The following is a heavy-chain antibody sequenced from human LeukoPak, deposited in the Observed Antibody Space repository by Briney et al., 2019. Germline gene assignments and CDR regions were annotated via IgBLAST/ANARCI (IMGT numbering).Heavy chain of an antibody. Sequence: GGSLRLSCAASGFTFSNYWMHWVRHAPGKGLVWVSRVNSDGSSTTYADSVKGRFTISRDNAKSTLYLQMNSLRAEDTAVYYCAPTRYSSGWPFDYWGQGTLVTVSS. J-gene: IGHJ4*02. CDR2: VNSDGSST. V-gene: IGHV3-74*01. CDR3: APTRYSSGWPFDY. D-gene: IGHD6-19*01. CDR1: GFTFSNYW.